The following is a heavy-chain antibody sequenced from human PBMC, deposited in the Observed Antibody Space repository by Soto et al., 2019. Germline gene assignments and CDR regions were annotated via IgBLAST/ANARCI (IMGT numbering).Heavy chain of an antibody. D-gene: IGHD2-15*01. CDR2: IYYSGST. CDR3: AMRAVHTHRGGRPFDI. CDR1: GGSISSGGYY. Sequence: SETLSLTCTVSGGSISSGGYYWSWIRQHPGKGLEWIGYIYYSGSTYYNPSLKSRVTISVDTSKNQFSMKLSSATAADTAVYYCAMRAVHTHRGGRPFDIWGQGTIVTVSS. J-gene: IGHJ3*02. V-gene: IGHV4-31*03.